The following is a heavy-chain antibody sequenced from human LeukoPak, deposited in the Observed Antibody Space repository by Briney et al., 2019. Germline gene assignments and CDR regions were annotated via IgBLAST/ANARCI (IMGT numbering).Heavy chain of an antibody. Sequence: GGSLRLSCAASRFTVSSNYMSWVRQAPGKGLEWVSIIYSGTTTYYADSVKGRFTISRDNSKNTLYLQMSSLRAEDTAVYYCVRVASRAFDYWGQGTLVTVSS. CDR3: VRVASRAFDY. CDR2: IYSGTTT. J-gene: IGHJ4*02. CDR1: RFTVSSNY. V-gene: IGHV3-66*01.